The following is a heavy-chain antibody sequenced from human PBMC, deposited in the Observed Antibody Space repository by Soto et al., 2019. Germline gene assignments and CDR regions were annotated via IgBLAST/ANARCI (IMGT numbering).Heavy chain of an antibody. CDR1: GGSFSGYY. CDR3: ARGSGYYYAKFDY. J-gene: IGHJ4*02. Sequence: QVQLQQWGAGLLKPSETLSLTCAVYGGSFSGYYWSWIRQPPGKGLEWIGEINHSGSTNYNPSLKSRVTISVDTSKNQFSLKLSSVTAAGTAVYYCARGSGYYYAKFDYWGQGTLVTVSS. D-gene: IGHD3-22*01. CDR2: INHSGST. V-gene: IGHV4-34*01.